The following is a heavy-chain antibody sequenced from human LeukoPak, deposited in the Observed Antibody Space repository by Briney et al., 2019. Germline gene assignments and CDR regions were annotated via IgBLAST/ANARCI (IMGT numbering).Heavy chain of an antibody. CDR1: GGSFSGYY. J-gene: IGHJ3*02. Sequence: SETLSLTCAAYGGSFSGYYWSWIRQPPGKGLEWIGEINHSGSTNYNPSLKSRVTISVDTSKNQFSLKLSSVTAADTAVYYCARDSSPMVRGADDAFDIWGQGTMVTVSS. CDR3: ARDSSPMVRGADDAFDI. V-gene: IGHV4-34*01. D-gene: IGHD3-10*01. CDR2: INHSGST.